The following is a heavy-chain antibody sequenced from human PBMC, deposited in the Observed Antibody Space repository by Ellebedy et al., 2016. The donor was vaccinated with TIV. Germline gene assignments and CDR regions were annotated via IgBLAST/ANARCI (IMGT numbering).Heavy chain of an antibody. J-gene: IGHJ4*02. D-gene: IGHD3-10*01. CDR1: GFTFSTYW. CDR2: IKQDGSEK. Sequence: GGSLRLSCAASGFTFSTYWMSWVRQAPGKGLEWVANIKQDGSEKYYADSVKGRFTISRDNAKNSLYLQMNSLRAEDTALYYCARGGRITMIRGGAFDYWGQGTLVTVSS. CDR3: ARGGRITMIRGGAFDY. V-gene: IGHV3-7*05.